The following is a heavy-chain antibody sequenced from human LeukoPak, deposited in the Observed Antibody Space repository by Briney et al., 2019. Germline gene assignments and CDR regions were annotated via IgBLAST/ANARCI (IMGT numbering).Heavy chain of an antibody. V-gene: IGHV3-48*01. CDR2: ISSSSSSTI. CDR3: ARVGVGGGRFDS. CDR1: GFTFSTYS. D-gene: IGHD3-3*01. Sequence: GGSLRLSCAASGFTFSTYSINWVRQAPGKGLEWVSYISSSSSSTIYYADSVKGRFTISRDNAKNSLYLQMNSLRAEDTAVYYCARVGVGGGRFDSWGQGTLVTVSS. J-gene: IGHJ4*02.